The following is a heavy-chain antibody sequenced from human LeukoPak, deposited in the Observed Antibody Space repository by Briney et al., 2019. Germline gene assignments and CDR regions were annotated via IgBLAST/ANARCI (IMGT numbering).Heavy chain of an antibody. D-gene: IGHD3-16*01. CDR3: AREGVDRRGVYYYYMDV. Sequence: GGSLRLSCAASGFTFSNYAMSWVRQAPGKGLEWVSGISGSGGSTFYADSVKGRFTISRDNAKNSLYLQMNSLRAEDTAVYYCAREGVDRRGVYYYYMDVWGKGTTVTISS. CDR2: ISGSGGST. J-gene: IGHJ6*03. V-gene: IGHV3-23*01. CDR1: GFTFSNYA.